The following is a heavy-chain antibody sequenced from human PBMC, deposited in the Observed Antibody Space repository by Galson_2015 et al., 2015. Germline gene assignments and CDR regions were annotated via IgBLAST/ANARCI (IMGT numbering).Heavy chain of an antibody. CDR2: ISYDGSNK. CDR1: GFTFSSYA. J-gene: IGHJ4*02. CDR3: ARDGVGFFGELLWYYFDY. Sequence: SLRLSCAASGFTFSSYAMHWVRQAPGKGLEWVAVISYDGSNKYYADSVKGRFTISRDNSKNTLYLQMNSLRAEDTAVYYCARDGVGFFGELLWYYFDYWGQGTLVTVSS. D-gene: IGHD3-10*01. V-gene: IGHV3-30-3*01.